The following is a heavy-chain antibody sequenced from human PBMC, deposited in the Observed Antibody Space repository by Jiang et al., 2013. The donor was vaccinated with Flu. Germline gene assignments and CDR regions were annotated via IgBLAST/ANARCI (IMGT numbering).Heavy chain of an antibody. V-gene: IGHV1-46*01. D-gene: IGHD5-18*01. CDR3: ARDHTAMVIGY. J-gene: IGHJ4*02. Sequence: SYAQKFQGRVTVTRDTSTSTVYMELSSLRSEDTAVYYCARDHTAMVIGYWGQGTLVTVSS.